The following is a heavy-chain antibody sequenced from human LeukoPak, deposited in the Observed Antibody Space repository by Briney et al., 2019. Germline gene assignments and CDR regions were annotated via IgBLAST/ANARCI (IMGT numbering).Heavy chain of an antibody. D-gene: IGHD3-16*01. V-gene: IGHV4-39*07. CDR1: GGSISSSSYY. Sequence: SETLSLTCTVSGGSISSSSYYWGWIRQPPGKGLEWIGSIYYSGSTYYNPSLKSRVTISVDTSKNQFSLKLSSVTAADTAVYYCARHRGGYNWFDPWGQGTLVTVSS. CDR3: ARHRGGYNWFDP. J-gene: IGHJ5*02. CDR2: IYYSGST.